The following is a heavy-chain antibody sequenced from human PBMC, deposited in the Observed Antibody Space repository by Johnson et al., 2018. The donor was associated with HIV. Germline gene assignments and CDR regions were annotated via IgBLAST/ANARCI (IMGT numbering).Heavy chain of an antibody. CDR2: IYSGGST. Sequence: VQLVESGGGVVQPGGSLRLSCAASGFTVSSNYMSWVRQAPGKGLEWVSVIYSGGSTYYADSVKGRFTISRDNSKNTRYLQMNSLRAEDTAVYYCASAKSGSVDAFDIWGQGTMVTVSS. J-gene: IGHJ3*02. CDR3: ASAKSGSVDAFDI. V-gene: IGHV3-66*01. D-gene: IGHD1-26*01. CDR1: GFTVSSNY.